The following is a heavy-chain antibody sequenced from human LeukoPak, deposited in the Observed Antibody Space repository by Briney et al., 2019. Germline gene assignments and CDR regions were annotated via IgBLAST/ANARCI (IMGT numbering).Heavy chain of an antibody. CDR2: IRGSGGRT. V-gene: IGHV3-23*01. CDR1: GFTFSSYA. Sequence: GGTLRLSCAASGFTFSSYAMSWVRQAPGKGLEWVSAIRGSGGRTYYAQSVKGRFTISSDNSKNTPYLQMNSLRAEDTAVYYCASTGGHSSGYYYPGYWGQGTLVTVSS. D-gene: IGHD3-22*01. J-gene: IGHJ4*02. CDR3: ASTGGHSSGYYYPGY.